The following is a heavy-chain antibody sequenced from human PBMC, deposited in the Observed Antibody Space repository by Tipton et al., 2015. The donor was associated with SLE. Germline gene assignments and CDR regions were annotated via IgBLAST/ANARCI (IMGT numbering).Heavy chain of an antibody. V-gene: IGHV4-34*01. D-gene: IGHD4/OR15-4a*01. J-gene: IGHJ2*01. CDR1: GGSFSGYY. CDR3: ASYGEVCYFDL. Sequence: TLSLTCAVYGGSFSGYYWSWIRQPPGKGLEWIGEINHSGSTNYNPSLKSRVTISVDTSKNQFSLKLSSVTAAATAVYYCASYGEVCYFDLWGRGTLVTVSS. CDR2: INHSGST.